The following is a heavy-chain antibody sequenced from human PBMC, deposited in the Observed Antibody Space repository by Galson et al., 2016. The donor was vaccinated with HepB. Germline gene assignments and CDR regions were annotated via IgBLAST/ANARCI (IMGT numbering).Heavy chain of an antibody. J-gene: IGHJ6*02. CDR2: IDGGGDK. V-gene: IGHV2-70*01. D-gene: IGHD6-13*01. CDR3: ARIRYTNTWYSYYDGMDV. CDR1: GFSLSTSGMR. Sequence: PALVKPPQTLTLTCTFSGFSLSTSGMRVIWIRQPPGKALEWLSLIDGGGDKYYSISLKTRLTISKDTSKNQVVLTMTNMDPVDTGTHYCARIRYTNTWYSYYDGMDVGGQGTAVTVSS.